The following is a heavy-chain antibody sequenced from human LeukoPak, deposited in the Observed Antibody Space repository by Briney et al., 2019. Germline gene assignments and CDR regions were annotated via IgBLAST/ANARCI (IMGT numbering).Heavy chain of an antibody. V-gene: IGHV3-30*02. CDR3: AKDSDFWSGHPYYFDY. D-gene: IGHD3-3*01. CDR2: IRYDGSNK. CDR1: GFTFSSYG. Sequence: GGSLRLSCAASGFTFSSYGMHRVRQAPGKGLEWVAFIRYDGSNKYYADSVKGRFTISRDNSKNTLYLQMNSLRAEDTAVYYCAKDSDFWSGHPYYFDYWGQGTLVTVSS. J-gene: IGHJ4*02.